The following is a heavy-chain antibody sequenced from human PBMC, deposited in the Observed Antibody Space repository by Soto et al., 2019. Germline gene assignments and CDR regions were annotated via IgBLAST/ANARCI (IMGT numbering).Heavy chain of an antibody. CDR2: INHSGST. Sequence: PSETLSLTCGVYGGSLSGNYWSWIRQPPGKGLEWIGQINHSGSTNYNPSLKSRVTVSVDTSKNLFSLKLSSVTAADTAVYYCASQGSLGGHAGWFDPWGQGTLVTVSS. V-gene: IGHV4-34*01. D-gene: IGHD2-15*01. CDR1: GGSLSGNY. J-gene: IGHJ5*02. CDR3: ASQGSLGGHAGWFDP.